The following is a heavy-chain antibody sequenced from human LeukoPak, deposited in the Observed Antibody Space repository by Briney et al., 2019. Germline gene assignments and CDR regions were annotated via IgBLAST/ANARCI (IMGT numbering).Heavy chain of an antibody. J-gene: IGHJ4*02. CDR2: ISYDGSNK. CDR1: GFTFSSYA. D-gene: IGHD3-22*01. CDR3: ARVAMIVAKPYDN. Sequence: GGSLRLSCAASGFTFSSYAMHWVRQAPGKGLEWVAVISYDGSNKYYADSVKGRFTISRDNSKNTLYLQMNSLRAEDTAVYYCARVAMIVAKPYDNWGQGTLVTVSS. V-gene: IGHV3-30*04.